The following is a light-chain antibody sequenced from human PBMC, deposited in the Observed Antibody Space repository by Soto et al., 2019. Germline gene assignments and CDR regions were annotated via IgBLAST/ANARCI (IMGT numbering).Light chain of an antibody. Sequence: IQLTLSPCSRSASVGDSGTIACRTSETISTYVNWYQKKPGKAPKLLIYAASSLQNGVPSRFSGSGSGTDFTLTISSLQPEDVATYYCQQDHSNPITLGQGTRLEIK. CDR1: ETISTY. V-gene: IGKV1-39*01. CDR2: AAS. J-gene: IGKJ5*01. CDR3: QQDHSNPIT.